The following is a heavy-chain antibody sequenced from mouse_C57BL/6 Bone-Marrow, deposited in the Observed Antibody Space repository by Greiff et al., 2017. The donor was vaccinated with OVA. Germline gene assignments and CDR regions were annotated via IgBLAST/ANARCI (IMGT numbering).Heavy chain of an antibody. CDR3: TTFYYYGSSPMRYFDV. J-gene: IGHJ1*03. CDR2: IDPENGDT. D-gene: IGHD1-1*01. CDR1: GFNIKDDY. V-gene: IGHV14-4*01. Sequence: EVHLVESGAELVRPGASVKLSCTASGFNIKDDYMHWVKQRPEQGLEWIGWIDPENGDTEYASKFQGKATITADTSSNTAYLQLSSLTSEDTAVYYCTTFYYYGSSPMRYFDVWGTGTTVTVSS.